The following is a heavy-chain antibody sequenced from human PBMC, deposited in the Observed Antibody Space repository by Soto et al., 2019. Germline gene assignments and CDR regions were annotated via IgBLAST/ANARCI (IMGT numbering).Heavy chain of an antibody. V-gene: IGHV1-69*01. CDR2: IIPIFGTA. Sequence: QVQLVQSGAEVKKPGSSVKVSCKASGGTFSSYAISWVRQAPGQGLEWMGGIIPIFGTANYAQKFQGRVMITEEESTSTAYMELSSLRSEDTAVYCGARSIAAAGTSRLGMDVRGQGTTVTVSS. J-gene: IGHJ6*02. CDR1: GGTFSSYA. D-gene: IGHD6-13*01. CDR3: ARSIAAAGTSRLGMDV.